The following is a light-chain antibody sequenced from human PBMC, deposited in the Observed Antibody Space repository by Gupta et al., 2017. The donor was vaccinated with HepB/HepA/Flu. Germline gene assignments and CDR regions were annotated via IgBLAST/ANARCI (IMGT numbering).Light chain of an antibody. CDR2: KAS. CDR1: QSFTSW. V-gene: IGKV1-5*03. CDR3: QQDTNFPWA. Sequence: GDRVTITCRASQSFTSWLAWYQQKPGKAPKLLIYKASNLQNGVPSRFSGSGSGTEFTLTISSLQPDDFATYYCQQDTNFPWAFGQGTKVEIK. J-gene: IGKJ1*01.